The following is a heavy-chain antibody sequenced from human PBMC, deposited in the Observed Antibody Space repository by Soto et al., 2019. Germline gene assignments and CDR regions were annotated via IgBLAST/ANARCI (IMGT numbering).Heavy chain of an antibody. CDR2: ISGSGGST. CDR1: GFTFSSYA. CDR3: AKEGQQLGGGYFDY. Sequence: EVQLLESGGGLVQPGGSLRLSCAASGFTFSSYAMSWVRQAPGKGLEWVSAISGSGGSTYYADSVKGRFTISRDNSKNTLYLKMNSRGAEDTAVYYCAKEGQQLGGGYFDYWGQGTLVTVSS. D-gene: IGHD6-13*01. J-gene: IGHJ4*02. V-gene: IGHV3-23*01.